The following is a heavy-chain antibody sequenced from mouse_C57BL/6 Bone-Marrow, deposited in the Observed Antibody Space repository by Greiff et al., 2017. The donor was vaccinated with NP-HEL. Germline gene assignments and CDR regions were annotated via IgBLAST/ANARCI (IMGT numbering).Heavy chain of an antibody. D-gene: IGHD1-1*01. V-gene: IGHV1-15*01. CDR3: TRMNYDGSSSWYFDV. Sequence: QVQLKESGAELVRPGASVTLSCKASGYTFTDYEMHWVKQTPVHGLEWIGAIDPETGGTAYNQKFKGKAILTADKSSSTAYMELRSLTSEDSAVYYCTRMNYDGSSSWYFDVWGTGTTVTVSS. J-gene: IGHJ1*03. CDR1: GYTFTDYE. CDR2: IDPETGGT.